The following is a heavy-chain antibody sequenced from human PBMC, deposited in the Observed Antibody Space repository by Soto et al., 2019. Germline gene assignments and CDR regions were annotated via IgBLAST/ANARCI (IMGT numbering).Heavy chain of an antibody. D-gene: IGHD3-22*01. CDR2: IIPIFGRA. CDR3: ARGVHHDRSGYYYFY. CDR1: GGTFSSYG. Sequence: QVQLVQSGAEVKKPGSSVKVSCKASGGTFSSYGIDWVRQAPGQGLEWMGGIIPIFGRANYAQKIQGRVTITADESTSTAYMELRSLRSEDTAGYYCARGVHHDRSGYYYFYWGQGTLVTVSS. J-gene: IGHJ4*02. V-gene: IGHV1-69*01.